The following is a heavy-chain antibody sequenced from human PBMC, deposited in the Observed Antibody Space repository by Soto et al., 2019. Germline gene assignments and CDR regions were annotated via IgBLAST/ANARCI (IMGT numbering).Heavy chain of an antibody. CDR3: ASESGSYPLWWFDP. V-gene: IGHV1-69*13. J-gene: IGHJ5*02. D-gene: IGHD1-26*01. CDR1: GGTFSSYA. CDR2: IIPIFGKA. Sequence: GPSVKVSCKASGGTFSSYAISWVRQAPGQGLEWMGGIIPIFGKAKYAQKFQGRVTITADESTSTAYMELSSLRSEDTAVYYCASESGSYPLWWFDPWGQGTLVTVSS.